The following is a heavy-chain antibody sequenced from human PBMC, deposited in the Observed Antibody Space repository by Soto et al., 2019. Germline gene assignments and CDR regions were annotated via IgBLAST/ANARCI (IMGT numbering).Heavy chain of an antibody. D-gene: IGHD1-26*01. Sequence: QVTLKESGPALVKPTETLTLTCTVSGFSLSNARMGVSWIRQPPGKALEWLAHIFSNDEKSYSTSLKSRLTISKDTSKSQVVLTMTNMDPVDTATYYCARLIIVGATSRWFDPWGQGTLVTVSS. J-gene: IGHJ5*02. CDR3: ARLIIVGATSRWFDP. CDR2: IFSNDEK. CDR1: GFSLSNARMG. V-gene: IGHV2-26*01.